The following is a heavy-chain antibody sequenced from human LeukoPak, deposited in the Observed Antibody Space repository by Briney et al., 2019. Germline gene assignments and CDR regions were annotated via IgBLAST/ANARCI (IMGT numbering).Heavy chain of an antibody. D-gene: IGHD3-9*01. Sequence: SEALSLTCTISGASIDSYYWSWIRQPPGKGLEWIGYIYYSGTTNYNPSLKRRVTISVDTSKNQFSLKLSSVTAADTAVYYCARVTTLRYFDWLSWPTEDGGWHYFDYWGQGTLVTVSS. V-gene: IGHV4-59*01. CDR2: IYYSGTT. J-gene: IGHJ4*02. CDR1: GASIDSYY. CDR3: ARVTTLRYFDWLSWPTEDGGWHYFDY.